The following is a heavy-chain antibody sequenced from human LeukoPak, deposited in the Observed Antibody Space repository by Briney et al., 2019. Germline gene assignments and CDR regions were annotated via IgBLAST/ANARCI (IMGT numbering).Heavy chain of an antibody. Sequence: ASVTLSLTCSVSGGSISNTNYYWAWIRQSPGRGLEWIGSIYYTGTTFDNPSLKSRVTLSVDTSKNQFSLRLTSVTAADTAFYYCAREEYSSDWYGHDSWGQGTLVTVSS. D-gene: IGHD6-13*01. CDR1: GGSISNTNYY. CDR2: IYYTGTT. J-gene: IGHJ4*02. V-gene: IGHV4-39*07. CDR3: AREEYSSDWYGHDS.